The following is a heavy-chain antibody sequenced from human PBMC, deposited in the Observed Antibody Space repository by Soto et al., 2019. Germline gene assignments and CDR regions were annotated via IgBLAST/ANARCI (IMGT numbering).Heavy chain of an antibody. CDR1: GFTFSGYD. CDR3: VTDPSTRGYYFDY. D-gene: IGHD2-2*01. V-gene: IGHV3-33*01. J-gene: IGHJ4*02. Sequence: QVHLVESGGGVVQPGRSLRVSCEASGFTFSGYDFHWVRQAPGKGLEWVALIWYDGSKKYYADSVKGRFTTSRDNSKNTIYLQMNSLRAEDTAVYYCVTDPSTRGYYFDYWGQGTLVTVSA. CDR2: IWYDGSKK.